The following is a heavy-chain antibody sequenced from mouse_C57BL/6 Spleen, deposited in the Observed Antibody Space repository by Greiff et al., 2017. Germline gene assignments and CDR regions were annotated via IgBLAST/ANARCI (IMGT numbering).Heavy chain of an antibody. D-gene: IGHD2-3*01. Sequence: QVQLQQPGAELVKPGASVKLSCKASGYTFTSYWMHWVKQRPGQGLEWIGMIHPNSGSTNYNEKFKSKATLTVDKSSSTAYMQLSSLTSEDSAVYYWARTVALDGYLFAYWGQGALVTVSA. CDR1: GYTFTSYW. CDR2: IHPNSGST. V-gene: IGHV1-64*01. J-gene: IGHJ3*01. CDR3: ARTVALDGYLFAY.